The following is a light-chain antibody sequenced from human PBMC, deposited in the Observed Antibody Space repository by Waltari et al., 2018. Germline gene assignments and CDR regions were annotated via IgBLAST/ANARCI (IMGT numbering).Light chain of an antibody. CDR1: HGIAYY. V-gene: IGKV1-16*01. J-gene: IGKJ4*01. CDR3: QQYNSYPPT. CDR2: GAS. Sequence: DIRLTQSPSSLSASVGDRVTITCRASHGIAYYLAWFQQKPGQAPKHLIFGASSLQRGVPWRFSGGGSETFFTLTINDLQPEDFATYYCQQYNSYPPTFGGGTRV.